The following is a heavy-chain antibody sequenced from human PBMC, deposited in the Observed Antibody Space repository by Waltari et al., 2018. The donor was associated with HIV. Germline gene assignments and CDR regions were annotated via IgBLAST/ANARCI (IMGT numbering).Heavy chain of an antibody. CDR2: VDHTGST. J-gene: IGHJ4*02. D-gene: IGHD3-16*01. V-gene: IGHV4-34*01. CDR1: HDDGPSFSDYWWSFRDYY. Sequence: QVQLHQWGAGLLKPSETLSLTCAVYHDDGPSFSDYWWSFRDYYWTWMRQSPVKGLEWIGEVDHTGSTNYNGAFRGRVSVSVDTSKKQFSLRLSSVSDADTAVYFCARAVGYDYVWGSYADFWAQGTQVTVSS. CDR3: ARAVGYDYVWGSYADF.